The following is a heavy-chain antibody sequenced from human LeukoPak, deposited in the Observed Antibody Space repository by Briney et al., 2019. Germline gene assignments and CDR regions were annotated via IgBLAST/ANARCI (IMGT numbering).Heavy chain of an antibody. CDR2: INPNSGGT. J-gene: IGHJ4*02. CDR3: AREGGHGYNFPDFDY. CDR1: GYTFTGYY. Sequence: ASVKVSCKVSGYTFTGYYIHWVRQAPGQGLEWMGWINPNSGGTNYAQKFQGWVTMTRDTSISTAYMELSRLMSDDTAVYYCAREGGHGYNFPDFDYWGQGTLVTVSS. V-gene: IGHV1-2*04. D-gene: IGHD5-24*01.